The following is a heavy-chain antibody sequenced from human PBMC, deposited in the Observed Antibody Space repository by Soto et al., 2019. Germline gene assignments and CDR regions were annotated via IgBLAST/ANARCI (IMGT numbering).Heavy chain of an antibody. CDR1: GFTFSSYS. CDR2: ISSSSSTI. D-gene: IGHD3-3*01. V-gene: IGHV3-48*01. CDR3: ARDASMITYYDFWSGPYYYYYYYMDV. J-gene: IGHJ6*03. Sequence: EVQLVESGGGLVQPGGSLRLSCAASGFTFSSYSMNWVRQAPGKGLEWVSYISSSSSTIYYADSVKGRFTISIDNAKNSLYLQMNSPRAEDTAVYYCARDASMITYYDFWSGPYYYYYYYMDVWGKGTTVTVSS.